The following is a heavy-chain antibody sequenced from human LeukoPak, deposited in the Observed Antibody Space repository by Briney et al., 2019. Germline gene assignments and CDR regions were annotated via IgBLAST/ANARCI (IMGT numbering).Heavy chain of an antibody. J-gene: IGHJ4*02. CDR2: IYHSGST. D-gene: IGHD4-11*01. Sequence: PSETLSLTCADSGGSISSSNWWSWVRQPPGKGLEWIGEIYHSGSTNYNPSLKSRVTISVDKSKNQFSLKLSSVTAADTAVYYCARTDYSNYGGYAFDYWGQGTLVTVSS. V-gene: IGHV4-4*02. CDR1: GGSISSSNW. CDR3: ARTDYSNYGGYAFDY.